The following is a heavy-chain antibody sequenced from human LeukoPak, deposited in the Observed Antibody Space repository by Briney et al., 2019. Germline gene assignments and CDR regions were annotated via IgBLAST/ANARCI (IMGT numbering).Heavy chain of an antibody. CDR2: INPNSGGT. V-gene: IGHV1-2*02. J-gene: IGHJ4*02. CDR1: GYTFTGYF. Sequence: GASVKVSCKASGYTFTGYFMHWVRQAPGQGLEWMGWINPNSGGTNYAQKFQGRVTMTRDTSISTAYMELSRLRSDDTAVYYCARMVASLGKGVFDYWGQGTLVTVSS. D-gene: IGHD7-27*01. CDR3: ARMVASLGKGVFDY.